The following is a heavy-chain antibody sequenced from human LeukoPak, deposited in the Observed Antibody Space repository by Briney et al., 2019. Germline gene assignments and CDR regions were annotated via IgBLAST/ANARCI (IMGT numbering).Heavy chain of an antibody. CDR3: VKDFGRVRGTPDS. V-gene: IGHV3-64D*06. J-gene: IGHJ4*02. D-gene: IGHD2/OR15-2a*01. CDR1: GFVFSIYT. CDR2: ISGSGNGGSI. Sequence: GGSLRLSCSASGFVFSIYTMYRVRQAPGKGPEYVSTISGSGNGGSIYYADSVKGRFTISRDDSKSIVYLQMNGLRSEDTAVYYCVKDFGRVRGTPDSWGQGTLVTVSS.